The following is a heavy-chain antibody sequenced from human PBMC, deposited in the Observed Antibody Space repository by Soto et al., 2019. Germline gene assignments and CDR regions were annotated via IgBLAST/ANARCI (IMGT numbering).Heavy chain of an antibody. J-gene: IGHJ6*02. Sequence: TSVKVSCKASGYTFTSYDINWVRQATGQGLEWMGWMNPNSGNTGYAQKFQGRVTMTRNTSISTAYMELSSLRSEDTAVYYCASRDSSGKNRYYYYYGMDVWGQGTTVTVSS. D-gene: IGHD6-19*01. CDR2: MNPNSGNT. CDR1: GYTFTSYD. CDR3: ASRDSSGKNRYYYYYGMDV. V-gene: IGHV1-8*01.